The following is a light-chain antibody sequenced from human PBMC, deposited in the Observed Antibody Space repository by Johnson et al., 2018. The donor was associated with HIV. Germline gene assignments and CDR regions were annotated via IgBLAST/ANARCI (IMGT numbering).Light chain of an antibody. CDR1: SSNIGDNS. Sequence: QAVLTQPPSVSAAPGQKVTISCSGSSSNIGDNSVSWYQQLPGAAPRLLIYEDYKRPSGIPDRFSGSKSGASATLGITGLQTGDEADYYCGVWDASLSPHYVFGTGTTITVL. CDR2: EDY. V-gene: IGLV1-51*02. CDR3: GVWDASLSPHYV. J-gene: IGLJ1*01.